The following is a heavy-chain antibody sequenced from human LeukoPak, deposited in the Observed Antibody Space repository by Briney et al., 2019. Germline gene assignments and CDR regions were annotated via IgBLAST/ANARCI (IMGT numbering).Heavy chain of an antibody. D-gene: IGHD3-16*01. CDR3: ARRGRYDDFNWFDP. Sequence: SETLSLTCTVSGGSISSYYWGWIRQPPGKGLEWIGYIYTSGSTNYNPSLKSRVTISVDTSKNQFSLKLSSVTAADTAVYYCARRGRYDDFNWFDPWGQGTLVTVSS. J-gene: IGHJ5*02. CDR1: GGSISSYY. V-gene: IGHV4-4*09. CDR2: IYTSGST.